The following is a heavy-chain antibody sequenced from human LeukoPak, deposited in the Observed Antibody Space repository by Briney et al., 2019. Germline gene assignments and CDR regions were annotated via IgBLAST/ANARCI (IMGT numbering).Heavy chain of an antibody. V-gene: IGHV4-30-4*07. J-gene: IGHJ5*02. D-gene: IGHD3-9*01. CDR2: VFYSGTT. CDR1: GGSISSGGYS. CDR3: ARERAYYDILPRWFDP. Sequence: PSETLSLTCTVSGGSISSGGYSWNWIRQPPGQGLEWIGCVFYSGTTYYNPSLKSRVSISVDTTKNQFSLKLSSVTAADTAVYYCARERAYYDILPRWFDPWGQGSLVTVSS.